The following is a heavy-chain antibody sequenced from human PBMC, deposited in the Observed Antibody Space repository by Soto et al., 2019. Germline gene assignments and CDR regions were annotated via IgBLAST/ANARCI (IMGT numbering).Heavy chain of an antibody. D-gene: IGHD3-3*01. CDR3: ARDAYYDFWSGYYFY. CDR2: IKQDGSEK. Sequence: GGSLRLSCAASGFTFSSYWMSWVRQAPGKGLEWVANIKQDGSEKYYVDSVKGRFTISRDNAKNSLYLQMNSLRAEDTAVYYCARDAYYDFWSGYYFYWGQGTLVTVSS. CDR1: GFTFSSYW. J-gene: IGHJ4*02. V-gene: IGHV3-7*01.